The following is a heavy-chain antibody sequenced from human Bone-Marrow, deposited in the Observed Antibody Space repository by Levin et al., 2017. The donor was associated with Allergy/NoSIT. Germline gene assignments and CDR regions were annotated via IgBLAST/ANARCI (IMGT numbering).Heavy chain of an antibody. Sequence: GGSLRLSCAASGFNFNSYGMHWVRQAPGKGLEWVSFIWFDGSDEKYSDSVKGRFSISRDNSKNTMHLQLNSLTVGDTAVYYCARENLLLAKGAFDIWGQGTLVTVSS. CDR1: GFNFNSYG. CDR3: ARENLLLAKGAFDI. CDR2: IWFDGSDE. J-gene: IGHJ3*02. V-gene: IGHV3-33*01. D-gene: IGHD2/OR15-2a*01.